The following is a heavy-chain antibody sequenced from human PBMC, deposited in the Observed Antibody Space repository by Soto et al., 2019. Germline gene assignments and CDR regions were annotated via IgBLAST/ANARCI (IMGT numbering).Heavy chain of an antibody. J-gene: IGHJ6*02. CDR3: ARRGGPGYCSSTSCYWSDYGMDV. V-gene: IGHV1-2*04. D-gene: IGHD2-2*01. CDR1: GYTFTGYY. Sequence: SVKVSCKASGYTFTGYYMHWVRQAPGQGLEWMGWINPNSGGTNYAQKFQGWVTMTRDTSISTAYMELSRLRSDDTAVYYCARRGGPGYCSSTSCYWSDYGMDVWGQGTTVTVSS. CDR2: INPNSGGT.